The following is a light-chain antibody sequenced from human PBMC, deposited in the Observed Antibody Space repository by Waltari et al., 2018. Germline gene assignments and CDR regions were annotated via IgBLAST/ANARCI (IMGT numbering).Light chain of an antibody. Sequence: DIFLTQSPGTLSLSPGEGATLSCRASQSISRFLAWYQQTPGQAPRLLIYDASTRATGIPDRFSGSGSGTDFSLTISRLEPEDFAVYYCQKYGTLPATFGQGTKVEIK. CDR1: QSISRF. CDR2: DAS. V-gene: IGKV3-20*01. CDR3: QKYGTLPAT. J-gene: IGKJ1*01.